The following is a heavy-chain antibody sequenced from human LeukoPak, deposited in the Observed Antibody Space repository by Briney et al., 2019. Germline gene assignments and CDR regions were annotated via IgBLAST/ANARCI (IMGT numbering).Heavy chain of an antibody. CDR3: ARHEYCSSTSCSGEVRRSYFDY. J-gene: IGHJ4*02. CDR2: INHSGST. Sequence: SETLSLTCAVYGGSFSGYYWSWIRQPPGKGLEWIGEINHSGSTNYNPSLKSRVTISVDTSKNQFSLKLSSVTAADTAVYYCARHEYCSSTSCSGEVRRSYFDYWGQGTLVTVSS. D-gene: IGHD2-2*01. CDR1: GGSFSGYY. V-gene: IGHV4-34*01.